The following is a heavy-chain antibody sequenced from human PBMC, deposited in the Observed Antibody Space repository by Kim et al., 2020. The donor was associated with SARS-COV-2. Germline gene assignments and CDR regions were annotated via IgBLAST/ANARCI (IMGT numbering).Heavy chain of an antibody. D-gene: IGHD2-2*01. J-gene: IGHJ4*02. CDR3: AGPLGYCSTSSCSELSP. CDR1: GGSFSGFY. Sequence: SETLSLTCAVYGGSFSGFYWSWIRQPPGKGLEWIGEINHRGRINYNPSLKSRVTISVDTSKNHFSLRLSSVTAADTAVYYCAGPLGYCSTSSCSELSPWGQGTLVTVSS. CDR2: INHRGRI. V-gene: IGHV4-34*01.